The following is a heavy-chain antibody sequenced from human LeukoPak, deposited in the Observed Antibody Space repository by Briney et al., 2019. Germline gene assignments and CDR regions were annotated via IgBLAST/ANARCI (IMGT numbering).Heavy chain of an antibody. CDR3: ATGPGPYYYDSSGLDY. Sequence: ASVKVSCKISGYTLTELSIHWVRQAPGKGLEWMGGFDPENGETIYAQKFQGRVTMTEDTSTDTAYMELSSLRSEDTAVYYCATGPGPYYYDSSGLDYWGQGTLVTVSS. CDR1: GYTLTELS. J-gene: IGHJ4*02. D-gene: IGHD3-22*01. CDR2: FDPENGET. V-gene: IGHV1-24*01.